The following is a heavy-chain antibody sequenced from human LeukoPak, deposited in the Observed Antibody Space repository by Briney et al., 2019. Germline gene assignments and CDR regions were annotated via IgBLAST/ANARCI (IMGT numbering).Heavy chain of an antibody. D-gene: IGHD2-21*02. V-gene: IGHV1-69*01. J-gene: IGHJ5*02. Sequence: RASVTVSCKASGGTFSSYAISWVRQAPGQGLEWVGGIIPIFGTANYAQKFQGRVTITAAESTGTAYMELSSLRSEDTAMYYCATSAYCGSDCYSSWFDPWGQGTLVTVSS. CDR3: ATSAYCGSDCYSSWFDP. CDR2: IIPIFGTA. CDR1: GGTFSSYA.